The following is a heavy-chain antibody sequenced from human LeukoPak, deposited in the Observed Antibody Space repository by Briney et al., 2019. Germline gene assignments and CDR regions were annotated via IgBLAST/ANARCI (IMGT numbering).Heavy chain of an antibody. CDR3: ARDDSSGYYGHPYASDI. CDR2: FIPIFGTA. J-gene: IGHJ3*02. Sequence: SVKVSCKASGGTFSSYAISWVRQAPGQGLGWMGGFIPIFGTANYAQKSQGRDTITADESTSTAYMELSSLRSEHTAVYYCARDDSSGYYGHPYASDIWGQGTMVTVSS. D-gene: IGHD3-22*01. V-gene: IGHV1-69*13. CDR1: GGTFSSYA.